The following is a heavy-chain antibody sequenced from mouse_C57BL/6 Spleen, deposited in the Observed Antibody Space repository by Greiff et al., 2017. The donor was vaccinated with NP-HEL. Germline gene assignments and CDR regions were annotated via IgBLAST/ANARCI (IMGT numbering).Heavy chain of an antibody. V-gene: IGHV1-26*01. CDR2: INPNNGGT. CDR1: GYTFTDYY. D-gene: IGHD4-1*01. J-gene: IGHJ2*01. CDR3: ARELGFDY. Sequence: EVKLQQSGPELVKPGASVKISCKASGYTFTDYYMNWVKQSHGKSLEWIGDINPNNGGTSYNQKFKGKATLTVDKSSSTAYMELRSLTSEDSAVYYCARELGFDYWGQGTTLTVSS.